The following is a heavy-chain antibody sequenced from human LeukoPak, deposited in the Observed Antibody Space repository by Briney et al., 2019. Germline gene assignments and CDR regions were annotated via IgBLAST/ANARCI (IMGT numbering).Heavy chain of an antibody. V-gene: IGHV3-23*01. CDR2: ISDSGDIT. Sequence: GGSLRLSCAASGFTFSSYAVSWVRQAPGKGLEWVSGISDSGDITYYTDSVKGRFTISRDNSKNTLYLQMNSLRAEDTAVYYCAKSKYSTSWFWDYWGQGTLVTVSS. CDR3: AKSKYSTSWFWDY. J-gene: IGHJ4*02. CDR1: GFTFSSYA. D-gene: IGHD6-6*01.